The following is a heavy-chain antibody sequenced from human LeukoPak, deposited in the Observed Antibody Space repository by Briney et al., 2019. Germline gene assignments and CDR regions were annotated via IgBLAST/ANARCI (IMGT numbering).Heavy chain of an antibody. J-gene: IGHJ4*02. CDR3: AKGSYDSSGIAWLAY. CDR2: ISSSGSTI. D-gene: IGHD3-22*01. V-gene: IGHV3-48*03. Sequence: GGSLRLSCAASGFTFSSYEMNWVRQAPGKGLEWVSYISSSGSTIYYADSVKGRFTISRDNSKNTLYLQMNSLRAEDTAVYYCAKGSYDSSGIAWLAYWGQGTLVTVSS. CDR1: GFTFSSYE.